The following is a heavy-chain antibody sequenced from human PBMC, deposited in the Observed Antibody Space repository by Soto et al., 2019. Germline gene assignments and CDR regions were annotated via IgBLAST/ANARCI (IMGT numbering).Heavy chain of an antibody. J-gene: IGHJ5*02. D-gene: IGHD6-19*01. V-gene: IGHV4-39*01. CDR3: ARSGLSGWYSGNWFDP. CDR2: IYYSGST. CDR1: GGSISSSSYY. Sequence: SETLSLTCTVSGGSISSSSYYWGWIRQPPGKGLEWIGSIYYSGSTYYNPSLKSRLTISVDTSKNQFSLKLSSVTAADTAMYYCARSGLSGWYSGNWFDPWGQGTLVTVSS.